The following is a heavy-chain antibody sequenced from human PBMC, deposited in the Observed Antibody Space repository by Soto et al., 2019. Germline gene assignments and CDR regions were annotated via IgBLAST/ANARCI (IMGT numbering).Heavy chain of an antibody. J-gene: IGHJ6*02. CDR3: ASVDIVVVVAAIPNNYYYYGMD. CDR1: GGTFSSYA. D-gene: IGHD2-15*01. Sequence: SVKVSCKASGGTFSSYAISWVRQAPGQGLEWMGGIIPIFGTANYAQKFQGRVTITADKSTSTAYMELSSLRSEDTAVYYCASVDIVVVVAAIPNNYYYYGMDWGQGTLVTVSS. V-gene: IGHV1-69*06. CDR2: IIPIFGTA.